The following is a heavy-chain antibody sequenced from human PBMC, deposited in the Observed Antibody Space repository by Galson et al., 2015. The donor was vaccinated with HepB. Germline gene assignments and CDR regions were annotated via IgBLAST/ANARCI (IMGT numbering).Heavy chain of an antibody. Sequence: QSGAEVKKPGESLRISCKGSGYSFTSYWISWVRQMPGKGLEWMGRIDPSDSYTNYSPSFQGHVPISADKSISTAYLQWSSLKASDTAMYYCATRDLIAAAGTGYDYWGQGTLVTVSS. CDR2: IDPSDSYT. D-gene: IGHD6-13*01. V-gene: IGHV5-10-1*01. J-gene: IGHJ4*02. CDR3: ATRDLIAAAGTGYDY. CDR1: GYSFTSYW.